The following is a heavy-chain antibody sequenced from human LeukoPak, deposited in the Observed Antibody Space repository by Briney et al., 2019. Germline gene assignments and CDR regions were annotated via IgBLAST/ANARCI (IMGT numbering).Heavy chain of an antibody. V-gene: IGHV3-30-3*01. Sequence: PGGSLRLSCAASGFTFNRNALHWVRQAPGKGLEWVAVISYDGNNKYYADSVKGRFTISRDNSKNTLYLQMNSLRAEDTAVYYCAREPITMPRGFDPWGQGTLITVSS. CDR2: ISYDGNNK. CDR3: AREPITMPRGFDP. J-gene: IGHJ5*02. CDR1: GFTFNRNA. D-gene: IGHD3-10*01.